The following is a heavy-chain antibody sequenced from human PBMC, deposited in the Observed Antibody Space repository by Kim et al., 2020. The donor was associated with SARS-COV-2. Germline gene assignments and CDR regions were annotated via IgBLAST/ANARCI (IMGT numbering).Heavy chain of an antibody. CDR1: GYTFTSYY. Sequence: ASVKVSCKASGYTFTSYYMHWVRQAPGQGLEWMGIINPSGGSTSYAQKFQGRVTMTRDTSTSTVYMELSSLRSEDTAVYYCAREDCTNGVCYHYYYYGMDVWGQGTTVTVSS. CDR2: INPSGGST. J-gene: IGHJ6*02. V-gene: IGHV1-46*01. D-gene: IGHD2-8*01. CDR3: AREDCTNGVCYHYYYYGMDV.